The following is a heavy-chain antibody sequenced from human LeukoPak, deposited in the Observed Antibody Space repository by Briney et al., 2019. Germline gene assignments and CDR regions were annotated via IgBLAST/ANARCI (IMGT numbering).Heavy chain of an antibody. Sequence: PGGSLRLSCAASGFTFSDYYMSWIRQAPGKGLEWVSYISSSGSTIYYADSVKGRFTISRDNSKNTLYLQMNGLRAEDTAVYYCAKDTGYSSSWYSFDYWGQGTLVTVSS. V-gene: IGHV3-11*01. CDR2: ISSSGSTI. J-gene: IGHJ4*02. CDR3: AKDTGYSSSWYSFDY. D-gene: IGHD6-13*01. CDR1: GFTFSDYY.